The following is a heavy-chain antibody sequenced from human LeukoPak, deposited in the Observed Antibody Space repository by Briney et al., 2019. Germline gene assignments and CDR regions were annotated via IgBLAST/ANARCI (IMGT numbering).Heavy chain of an antibody. Sequence: GGSLRLSCAASGFTFSKYWLHWVRQAPGKGLVWVSRINPDDGSTSYADSVKGRFTISRDNAKSTLYLQMNSLRAEDTAVYYCLTIVETDIEAFDIWGQGTKVTVSS. CDR3: LTIVETDIEAFDI. V-gene: IGHV3-74*01. CDR2: INPDDGST. D-gene: IGHD2-21*01. CDR1: GFTFSKYW. J-gene: IGHJ3*02.